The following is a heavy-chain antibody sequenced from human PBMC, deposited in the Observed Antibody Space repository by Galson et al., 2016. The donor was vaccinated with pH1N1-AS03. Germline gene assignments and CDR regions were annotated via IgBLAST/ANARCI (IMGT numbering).Heavy chain of an antibody. J-gene: IGHJ5*02. CDR3: ARKYTSSSGIWFGP. CDR1: GSSFINFW. V-gene: IGHV5-51*01. CDR2: IYPDDSDT. Sequence: QSGAEVKKPGESLRISCKGSGSSFINFWIGWVRQMPGKGLEWMGIIYPDDSDTRYSPSLQGHVTISVDKSISTAYLQLRGLEASDTAGYYCARKYTSSSGIWFGPWGQGTPVTVSS. D-gene: IGHD6-6*01.